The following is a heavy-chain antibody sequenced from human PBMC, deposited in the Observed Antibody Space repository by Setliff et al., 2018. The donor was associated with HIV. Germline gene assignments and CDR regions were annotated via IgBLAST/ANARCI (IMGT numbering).Heavy chain of an antibody. D-gene: IGHD3-10*01. J-gene: IGHJ3*01. CDR2: IYSGGST. CDR3: ARVRSYGSAYDAFDV. Sequence: PSETLSLTCTVSGDSSSNDYWTWVRQPPGKGLEWLGCIYSGGSTNYNPSLESRVTISLDTSKNQFSLRLTSVTAADTAVYYCARVRSYGSAYDAFDVWGPGTMVTVSS. CDR1: GDSSSNDY. V-gene: IGHV4-4*08.